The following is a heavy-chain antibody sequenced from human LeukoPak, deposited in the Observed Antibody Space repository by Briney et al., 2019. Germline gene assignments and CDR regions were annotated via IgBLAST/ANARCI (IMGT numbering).Heavy chain of an antibody. CDR1: GYTFTSYG. V-gene: IGHV1-18*01. J-gene: IGHJ4*02. CDR2: ISAYNGNT. Sequence: GASVKVSCKAPGYTFTSYGISWVRQAPGQGLEWMGWISAYNGNTNYAQKLQGRVTMTTDTSTSTAYMELRSLRSDDTALYYCARRSMVRGANSPFDYWGQGTLVTVSS. D-gene: IGHD3-10*01. CDR3: ARRSMVRGANSPFDY.